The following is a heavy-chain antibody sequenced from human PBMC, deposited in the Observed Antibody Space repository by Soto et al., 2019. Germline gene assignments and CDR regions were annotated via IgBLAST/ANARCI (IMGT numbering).Heavy chain of an antibody. D-gene: IGHD3-22*01. CDR2: IYFRGNT. Sequence: SETLSLTCNVSGDSISRIDYYWTWIRQHPEKGLEWIGNIYFRGNTYYSPSLESRLTISVDTSKNQFSLKLTSVTAADTAAYYCAREGGSYDSGGYLIRGAFDIWGQGTMVTVSS. V-gene: IGHV4-31*03. J-gene: IGHJ3*02. CDR1: GDSISRIDYY. CDR3: AREGGSYDSGGYLIRGAFDI.